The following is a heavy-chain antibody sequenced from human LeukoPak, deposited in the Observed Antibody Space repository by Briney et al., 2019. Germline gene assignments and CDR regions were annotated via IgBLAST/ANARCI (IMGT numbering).Heavy chain of an antibody. D-gene: IGHD5-24*01. V-gene: IGHV4-4*07. Sequence: SETLSLTCTVSGGSISSYYWSWVRQPAGKGLEWIGRIYTSGSNNYNPSLKSRVTMSVDTSKNQFSLKLSSVTAADTAVYYCARHVGRWLQFDAFDIWGQGTMVTVSS. CDR2: IYTSGSN. J-gene: IGHJ3*02. CDR3: ARHVGRWLQFDAFDI. CDR1: GGSISSYY.